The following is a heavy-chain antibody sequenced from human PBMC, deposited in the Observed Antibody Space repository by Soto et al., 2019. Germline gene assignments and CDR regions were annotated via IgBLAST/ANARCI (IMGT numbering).Heavy chain of an antibody. V-gene: IGHV3-33*01. Sequence: GGSLRLSCAASGFTFSDYDMHCVRQAPCKRLEWVAVLWRDGSRVYYADSVKGRFTISRDNSKNTLYLEMNSVRAEDTAVYYCAPRVTDWGQGTLVTVSS. D-gene: IGHD2-21*02. CDR1: GFTFSDYD. CDR3: APRVTD. J-gene: IGHJ4*02. CDR2: LWRDGSRV.